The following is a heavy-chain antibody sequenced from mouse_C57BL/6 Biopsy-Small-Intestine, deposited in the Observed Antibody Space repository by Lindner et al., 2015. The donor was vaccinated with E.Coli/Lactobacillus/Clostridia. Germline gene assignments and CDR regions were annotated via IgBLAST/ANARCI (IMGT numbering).Heavy chain of an antibody. D-gene: IGHD2-10*01. CDR3: ARSILLLSMDY. Sequence: VQLQESGPELVKPGASVKMSCKASGYSFTGYFMNWVKQSHGKSLEWIGRINPYNGDTFHNQKFKGKATLTVDKSSSTAHMELRSLTSEDSALYYCARSILLLSMDYWGQGTSVTVSS. CDR2: INPYNGDT. CDR1: GYSFTGYF. J-gene: IGHJ4*01. V-gene: IGHV1-20*01.